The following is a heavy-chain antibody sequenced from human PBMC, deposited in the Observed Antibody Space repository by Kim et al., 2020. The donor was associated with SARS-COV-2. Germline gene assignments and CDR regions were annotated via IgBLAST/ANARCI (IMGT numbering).Heavy chain of an antibody. CDR2: IDWDNDK. CDR1: GFSLSTPRMC. Sequence: SGPTLVKPTQTLTLTCTFSGFSLSTPRMCVSWIRQPPGKALEWLARIDWDNDKYYSTSLKTRLTISKDTSKNQVVLTMTDMDPVDTATYYCARLVADSGGYCVHFDSWGQGTLVTVSS. J-gene: IGHJ4*02. V-gene: IGHV2-70*11. D-gene: IGHD6-19*01. CDR3: ARLVADSGGYCVHFDS.